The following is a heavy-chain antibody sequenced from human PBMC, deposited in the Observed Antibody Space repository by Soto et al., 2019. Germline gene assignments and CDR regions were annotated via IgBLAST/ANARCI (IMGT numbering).Heavy chain of an antibody. V-gene: IGHV3-30-3*01. D-gene: IGHD6-6*01. Sequence: GGSLRLSCAASGFTFSSYAMHWVRQAPGKGLEWVAVISYDGSNKYYADSVKGRFTISRDNSKNTLYLQMNSLRAEDTAVYYCAREARVSSKDAFDIWGQGTMVTVSS. CDR1: GFTFSSYA. CDR2: ISYDGSNK. CDR3: AREARVSSKDAFDI. J-gene: IGHJ3*02.